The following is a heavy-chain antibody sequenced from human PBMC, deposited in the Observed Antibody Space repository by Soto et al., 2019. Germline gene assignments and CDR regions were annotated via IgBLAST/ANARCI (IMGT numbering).Heavy chain of an antibody. CDR2: IYYSGSA. CDR3: ARRRDGYNFDY. CDR1: GGSLSSYY. D-gene: IGHD5-12*01. J-gene: IGHJ4*02. V-gene: IGHV4-59*08. Sequence: PSETLSLTCTVSGGSLSSYYWSWIRQPPGKGLEWIGYIYYSGSANYNPSLKSRVTISLDTSKNQFSLKLSSVTAADAAVYYCARRRDGYNFDYWGQGTLLTVSS.